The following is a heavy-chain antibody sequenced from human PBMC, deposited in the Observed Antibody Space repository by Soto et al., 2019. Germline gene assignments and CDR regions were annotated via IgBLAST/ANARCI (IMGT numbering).Heavy chain of an antibody. D-gene: IGHD2-8*01. Sequence: ESGGGLVQPGGSLRLSCAASGFTFSSYAMSWVRQAPGKGLEWVSAISGSGGSTYYADSVKGRFTISRDNSKNTLYLQMNSLRAEDTAVYYCAKDFALGYCTNGVCYTPYYFDYWGQGTLVTVSS. V-gene: IGHV3-23*01. CDR3: AKDFALGYCTNGVCYTPYYFDY. CDR2: ISGSGGST. CDR1: GFTFSSYA. J-gene: IGHJ4*02.